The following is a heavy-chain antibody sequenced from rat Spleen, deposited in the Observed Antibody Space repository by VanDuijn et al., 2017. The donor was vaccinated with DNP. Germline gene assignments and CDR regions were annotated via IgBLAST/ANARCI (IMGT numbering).Heavy chain of an antibody. J-gene: IGHJ2*01. CDR3: ARVWEP. D-gene: IGHD1-3*01. V-gene: IGHV3-1*01. CDR1: GYSITSNY. CDR2: ISYSGTT. Sequence: EVQLQESGPGLVKPSQSLSLTCSVTGYSITSNYWAWIRKFPGNKMEWMGYISYSGTTGYNPSLKSRISITRDTSKRQFFLQLNSVTTEDTATYYCARVWEPWGQGVMVTVSS.